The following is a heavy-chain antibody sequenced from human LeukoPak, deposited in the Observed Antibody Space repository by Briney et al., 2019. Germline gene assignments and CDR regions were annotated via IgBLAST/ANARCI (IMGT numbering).Heavy chain of an antibody. V-gene: IGHV4-39*01. CDR1: GGSISSSSYY. Sequence: SETLSLTCTVSGGSISSSSYYWGWIRQPPGKGLEWIGSISYSGSTNYNPSLKSRATISVDTSKNQFSLKLSSVTAADTAVYYCARQLDSEVASPGYWGQGTLVTVSS. J-gene: IGHJ4*02. CDR2: ISYSGST. CDR3: ARQLDSEVASPGY. D-gene: IGHD5-12*01.